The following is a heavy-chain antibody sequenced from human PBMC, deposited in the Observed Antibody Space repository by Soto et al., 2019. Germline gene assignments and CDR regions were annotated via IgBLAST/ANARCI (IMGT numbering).Heavy chain of an antibody. Sequence: EVQVVESGGGLIQPGGSLRLSCEVSGFSVTANYMSWVRQAPGKGLEWVSVIYSGGSTYYIDSVKGRFSMSRDISKNTLYLQMNSLRAEDTAVYYCHGYGYWGQGTLVTVSS. CDR3: HGYGY. CDR2: IYSGGST. V-gene: IGHV3-53*01. J-gene: IGHJ4*02. CDR1: GFSVTANY. D-gene: IGHD5-12*01.